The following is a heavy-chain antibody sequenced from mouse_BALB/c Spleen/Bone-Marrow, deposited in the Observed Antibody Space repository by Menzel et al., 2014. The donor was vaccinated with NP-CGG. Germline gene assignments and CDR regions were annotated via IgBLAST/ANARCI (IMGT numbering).Heavy chain of an antibody. J-gene: IGHJ3*01. CDR3: ARDYGNYGFAY. CDR1: GFTFSSYA. CDR2: ISSGGSYT. V-gene: IGHV5-9-3*01. Sequence: EVQLVESGGGLVKPGGSLKLSCAASGFTFSSYAMSWVRQTPEKGLEWVATISSGGSYTYYPDSVKGRFTISRDNAKNTLYLQMSSLRSEDTAMYYCARDYGNYGFAYWGQGTLVTVSA. D-gene: IGHD2-1*01.